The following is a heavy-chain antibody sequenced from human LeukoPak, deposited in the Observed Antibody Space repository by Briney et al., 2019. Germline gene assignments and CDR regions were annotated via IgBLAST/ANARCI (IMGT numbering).Heavy chain of an antibody. V-gene: IGHV3-66*01. CDR1: GFTVSSNY. CDR2: IYSGGST. CDR3: ARNLIVVVPAAMSEVYFDY. Sequence: GGSLGLSCAASGFTVSSNYMSWVRQAPGKGLEWVSVIYSGGSTYYADSVKGRFTISRDNSKNTLYLQMNSLRAEDTAVYYCARNLIVVVPAAMSEVYFDYWGQGTLVTVSS. D-gene: IGHD2-2*01. J-gene: IGHJ4*02.